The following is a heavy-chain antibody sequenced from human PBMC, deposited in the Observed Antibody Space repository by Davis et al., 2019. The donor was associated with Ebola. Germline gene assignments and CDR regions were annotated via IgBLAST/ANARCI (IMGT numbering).Heavy chain of an antibody. D-gene: IGHD6-19*01. CDR2: MSSDGSIK. J-gene: IGHJ4*02. V-gene: IGHV3-30*09. Sequence: GESLKISCAASGFTFSDHYMHWVRQAPGKGLEWVAFMSSDGSIKNYADSVKGRFAISRDNSKNTLYLQMSSLRTDDTAVYYCARGSGWYYFDYWGQGTLVTVSS. CDR3: ARGSGWYYFDY. CDR1: GFTFSDHY.